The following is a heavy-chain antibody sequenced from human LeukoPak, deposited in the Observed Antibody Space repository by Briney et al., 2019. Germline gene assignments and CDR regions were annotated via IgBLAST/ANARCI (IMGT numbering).Heavy chain of an antibody. Sequence: GGSLRLSCAASGFTFSDYYMSWIRQAPGKGLEWVSSISSSSSYIYYADSVKGRFTISRDNAKNSLYLQMNSLRAEDTAVYYCARLNGGDIVATITSDYWGQGTLVTVSS. CDR2: ISSSSSYI. V-gene: IGHV3-11*06. D-gene: IGHD5-12*01. J-gene: IGHJ4*02. CDR3: ARLNGGDIVATITSDY. CDR1: GFTFSDYY.